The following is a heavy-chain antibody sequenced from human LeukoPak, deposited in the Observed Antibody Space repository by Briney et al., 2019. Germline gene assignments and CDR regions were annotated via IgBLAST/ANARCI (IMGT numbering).Heavy chain of an antibody. J-gene: IGHJ4*02. V-gene: IGHV7-4-1*02. CDR3: AREDLVGAVPGGDY. Sequence: ASVKVSCKASGYTFTSYAMNWVRQAPGQELEWMGWINTNTGNPTYAQGFTGRFVFSLDTSVSTAYLQISSLKAEDSAVYYCAREDLVGAVPGGDYWGQGTLVTVSS. D-gene: IGHD1-26*01. CDR2: INTNTGNP. CDR1: GYTFTSYA.